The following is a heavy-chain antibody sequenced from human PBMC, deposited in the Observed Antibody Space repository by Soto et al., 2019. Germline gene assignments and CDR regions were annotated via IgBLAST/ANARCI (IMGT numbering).Heavy chain of an antibody. Sequence: SETLSLTCSVSGDSISTVDYFWAWIRQPPGQALEYIGYIYKSTTTYYNPSFESRVAISLDTSKSQFSLTVTSVTAADTAVYFCARGRYCLTGRCFPNWFDSWGQGTLDTVSS. CDR2: IYKSTTT. J-gene: IGHJ5*01. V-gene: IGHV4-30-4*01. CDR3: ARGRYCLTGRCFPNWFDS. CDR1: GDSISTVDYF. D-gene: IGHD2-15*01.